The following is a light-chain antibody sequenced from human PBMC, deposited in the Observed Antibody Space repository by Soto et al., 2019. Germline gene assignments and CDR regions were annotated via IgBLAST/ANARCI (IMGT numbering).Light chain of an antibody. Sequence: EVVLTQSPVTLSLFPGERATLSCRASQSFRGLLAWYQQKPGQAPRLLIYDAYNRATGIPPRFSGSGSGTDFTLTISSLEPEDSAVYYCQQRHMWPITFVQGTRLEIK. V-gene: IGKV3-11*01. J-gene: IGKJ5*01. CDR1: QSFRGL. CDR2: DAY. CDR3: QQRHMWPIT.